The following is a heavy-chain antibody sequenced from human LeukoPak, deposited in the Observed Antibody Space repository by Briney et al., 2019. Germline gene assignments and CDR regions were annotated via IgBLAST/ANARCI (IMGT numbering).Heavy chain of an antibody. V-gene: IGHV1-69*01. Sequence: SVKVSCKASGGTFSSYAISWVRQAPGQGLEWMGGIIRIFGTANYAQKFQGRVTITADESTSTAYMELSSLRSEDTAVYYCARVRSYGSGSYYSYYFDYWGQGTLVTVSS. CDR1: GGTFSSYA. D-gene: IGHD3-10*01. J-gene: IGHJ4*02. CDR2: IIRIFGTA. CDR3: ARVRSYGSGSYYSYYFDY.